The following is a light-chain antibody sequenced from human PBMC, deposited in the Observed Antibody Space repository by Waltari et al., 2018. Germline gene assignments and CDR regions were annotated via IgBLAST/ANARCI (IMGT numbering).Light chain of an antibody. CDR3: QQRSSWTPHT. CDR2: DAS. CDR1: QSVDTY. V-gene: IGKV3-11*01. J-gene: IGKJ2*01. Sequence: ELVLTQSPATLSLSPAETATLSCRASQSVDTYLAWYQQKPGQAPRLLIYDASNRATGIPARFRGSGSGTDFTLTISSLEAEDFAVYYCQQRSSWTPHTFGQGARLEIK.